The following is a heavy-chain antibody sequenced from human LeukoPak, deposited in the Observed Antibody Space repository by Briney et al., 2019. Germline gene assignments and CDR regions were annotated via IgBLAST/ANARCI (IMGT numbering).Heavy chain of an antibody. D-gene: IGHD3-10*01. V-gene: IGHV3-7*01. Sequence: GGSLRLPCAASGFTFSSYWMSWVRQAPGKGLEWVANIKQDGSEKYYVDSVKGRFTISRDNAKNSLYLQMNSLRAEDTAVYYCARDPYGSGSWNYFDYWGQGTLVTVSS. CDR3: ARDPYGSGSWNYFDY. CDR1: GFTFSSYW. J-gene: IGHJ4*02. CDR2: IKQDGSEK.